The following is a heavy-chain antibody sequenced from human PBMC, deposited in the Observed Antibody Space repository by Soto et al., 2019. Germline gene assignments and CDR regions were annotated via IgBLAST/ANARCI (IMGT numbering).Heavy chain of an antibody. Sequence: PSETLSLTCTVSGGSISSSSYYWGWIRQPPGKGMEWIASIDYSKNEYYNQSHTSRITISRDTSKNRVSLELSSVTAADTAVYYCARVNVTLDFWGQG. CDR3: ARVNVTLDF. V-gene: IGHV4-39*01. CDR2: IDYSKNE. CDR1: GGSISSSSYY. J-gene: IGHJ4*02. D-gene: IGHD2-21*02.